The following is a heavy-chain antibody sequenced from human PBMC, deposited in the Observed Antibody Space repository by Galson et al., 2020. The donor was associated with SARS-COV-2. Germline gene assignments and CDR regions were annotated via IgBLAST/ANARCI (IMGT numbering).Heavy chain of an antibody. Sequence: GGSLRLSCAASGFTFRDYWMSWVRQTPGKGLEWVASIKGDGSEIHYVDSVKGRFTISRDNAENSLSLQMSSLRGEDAAVYFCARLCCTWTALDSWGHGTQVIVSS. J-gene: IGHJ5*01. CDR3: ARLCCTWTALDS. V-gene: IGHV3-7*01. D-gene: IGHD2-8*01. CDR2: IKGDGSEI. CDR1: GFTFRDYW.